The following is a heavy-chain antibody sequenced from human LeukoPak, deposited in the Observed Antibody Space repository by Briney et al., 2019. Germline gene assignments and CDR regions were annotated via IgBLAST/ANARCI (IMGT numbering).Heavy chain of an antibody. CDR1: GFTFSNYA. J-gene: IGHJ4*02. CDR2: IRYGGSNK. CDR3: ARDTLGEGEDANYAVYYFDY. V-gene: IGHV3-30*02. D-gene: IGHD4/OR15-4a*01. Sequence: GGSLRLPCAASGFTFSNYAMHWVRQAPGKGLEWLAYIRYGGSNKYYADSVKGRFTISRDNSKNTLYLQMNSLRAEDTAVYYCARDTLGEGEDANYAVYYFDYWGQGTVVTVSS.